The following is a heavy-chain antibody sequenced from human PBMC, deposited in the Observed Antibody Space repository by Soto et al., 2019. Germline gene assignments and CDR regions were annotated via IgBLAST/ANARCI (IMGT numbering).Heavy chain of an antibody. CDR3: GRVVEGATRHTDFDS. CDR1: GVSIHNSHSF. J-gene: IGHJ5*01. V-gene: IGHV4-39*01. Sequence: QVHLQESGPGLVKPSETLSLTCAVSGVSIHNSHSFWGWIRQPPGKGMEFLANVYYSGGAHYNPSFKGRVTLSVDTATNEFSLRMSSVTAAYAAVYFCGRVVEGATRHTDFDSWGEGTLVTVSS. D-gene: IGHD2-21*01. CDR2: VYYSGGA.